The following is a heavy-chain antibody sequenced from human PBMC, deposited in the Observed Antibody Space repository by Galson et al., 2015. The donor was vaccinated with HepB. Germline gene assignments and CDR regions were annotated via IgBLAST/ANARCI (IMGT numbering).Heavy chain of an antibody. V-gene: IGHV3-23*01. J-gene: IGHJ4*02. CDR1: GFDFSSYD. CDR3: ARGGVVGGTDY. Sequence: SLRLSCAASGFDFSSYDMNWVRQTPGKGLEWVSRLTDSGGNPYYADSVRGRVTISRDNSKNTLYVDMNNLRVDDTAIYYCARGGVVGGTDYWGQGTLVTVSP. CDR2: LTDSGGNP. D-gene: IGHD6-19*01.